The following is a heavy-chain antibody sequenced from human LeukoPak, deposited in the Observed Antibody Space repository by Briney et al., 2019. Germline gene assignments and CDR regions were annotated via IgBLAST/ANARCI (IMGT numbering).Heavy chain of an antibody. V-gene: IGHV4-30-4*01. Sequence: PSQTLSLTCTVSGGSISSGDYYWSWIRQPPGKGLEWIGYIYYSGSTYYNPSLKSRVTISVDTSKNQFSLKLNSVTAADTAVYYCASLSMVRGVLSHFDYWGQGTLVTVSS. D-gene: IGHD3-10*01. CDR3: ASLSMVRGVLSHFDY. CDR2: IYYSGST. J-gene: IGHJ4*02. CDR1: GGSISSGDYY.